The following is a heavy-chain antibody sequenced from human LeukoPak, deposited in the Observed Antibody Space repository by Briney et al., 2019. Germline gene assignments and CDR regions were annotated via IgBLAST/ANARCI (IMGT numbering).Heavy chain of an antibody. V-gene: IGHV3-48*02. CDR2: TSSSKTI. CDR3: ARDQGIFDY. Sequence: GGSLRLSCAASGFTFSSYSMNWVRQAPGKGLEWVSYTSSSKTIYYADSVKGRFTISRDNAKNSLYLQMNSLRDEDSAVYYCARDQGIFDYWGQGALVTVSS. CDR1: GFTFSSYS. J-gene: IGHJ4*02.